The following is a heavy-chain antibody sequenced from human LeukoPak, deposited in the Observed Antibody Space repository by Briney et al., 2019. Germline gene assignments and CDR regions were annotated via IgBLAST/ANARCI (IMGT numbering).Heavy chain of an antibody. CDR2: INPNSGGT. V-gene: IGHV1-2*06. CDR1: GYTFTGYY. CDR3: ARKGRVTGTFDY. Sequence: GASVKVSCKASGYTFTGYYMHWVRQAPGQGLEWMGRINPNSGGTNYAQKFQGRVTMTRDTSISPAYMELSRRRSHEPAVYYCARKGRVTGTFDYWGQGNLVTVSS. D-gene: IGHD1-20*01. J-gene: IGHJ4*02.